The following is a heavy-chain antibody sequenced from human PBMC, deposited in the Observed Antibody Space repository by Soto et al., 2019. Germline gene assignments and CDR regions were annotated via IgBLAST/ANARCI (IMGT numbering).Heavy chain of an antibody. CDR3: AREGYYSGSGSYTPPRYYGMDV. D-gene: IGHD3-10*01. J-gene: IGHJ6*02. Sequence: QVQLVQSGAEVKKPGASVKVSCKASGYSFTTYGISWVRQAPGQGLEWMGWISDYNGNTNYEKKFQGRVTMTTDTSTRTAYVEQKSLRSYDAAVYYSAREGYYSGSGSYTPPRYYGMDVWGQGTTVTVS. CDR2: ISDYNGNT. CDR1: GYSFTTYG. V-gene: IGHV1-18*01.